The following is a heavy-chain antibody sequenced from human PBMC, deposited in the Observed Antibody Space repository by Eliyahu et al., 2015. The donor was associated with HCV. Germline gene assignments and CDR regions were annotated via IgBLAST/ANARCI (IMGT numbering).Heavy chain of an antibody. D-gene: IGHD4-17*01. CDR3: ARGLRGEYGDYVGAFDI. CDR1: GGSFSGYX. J-gene: IGHJ3*02. V-gene: IGHV4-34*01. Sequence: QVQLQQWGAGLLKPSETLSLTCAVYGGSFSGYXWSWIRQPPGKGLEWIGEINHSGSTNYNPSLKSRVTISVDTSKNQFSLKLSSVTAADTAVYYCARGLRGEYGDYVGAFDIWGQGTMVTVSS. CDR2: INHSGST.